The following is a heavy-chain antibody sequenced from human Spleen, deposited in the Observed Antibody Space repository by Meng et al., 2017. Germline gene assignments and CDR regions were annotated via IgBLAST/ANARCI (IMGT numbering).Heavy chain of an antibody. CDR2: ISTSGRT. Sequence: HVQLQESGPGLVKHSETLFLTCAVSGEYISDPSWTWIRQPAGKGLEWIGRISTSGRTNHNPSLRSRIFMSTDTSKNQFSLKVYSVTAADTAVYYCARDDAVSGGYNWFDPWGQGTLVTVSS. J-gene: IGHJ5*02. V-gene: IGHV4-4*07. D-gene: IGHD4-23*01. CDR1: GEYISDPS. CDR3: ARDDAVSGGYNWFDP.